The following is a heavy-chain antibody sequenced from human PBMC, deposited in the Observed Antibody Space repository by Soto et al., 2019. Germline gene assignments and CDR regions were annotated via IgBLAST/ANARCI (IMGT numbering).Heavy chain of an antibody. D-gene: IGHD6-19*01. CDR3: ARGRGIGVVGTGFDDY. V-gene: IGHV3-33*01. Sequence: QVQLVESGGGVVQPGRSLRLSCAASGFTFSSYGMHWVRQAPGKGLEWVAVIWYDGSNKYYADSVKGRFTISRDNSKNXLYLQMNSLRGEDTAVYYCARGRGIGVVGTGFDDYWGQGTMVTVSS. J-gene: IGHJ4*02. CDR1: GFTFSSYG. CDR2: IWYDGSNK.